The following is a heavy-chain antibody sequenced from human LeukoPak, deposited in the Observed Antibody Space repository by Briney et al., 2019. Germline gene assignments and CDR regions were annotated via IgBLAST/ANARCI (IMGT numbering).Heavy chain of an antibody. D-gene: IGHD3-10*01. J-gene: IGHJ6*02. Sequence: GGSLRLSCAASGFTFSSYAMSWVRQAPGKGLEWVSGISGSGDSTYYADSVKGRFTISRDNSKNTLYLQMNSLRAEDTAVYYCAKDPGGFYYNGMDVWGQGTTVTVSS. V-gene: IGHV3-23*01. CDR1: GFTFSSYA. CDR2: ISGSGDST. CDR3: AKDPGGFYYNGMDV.